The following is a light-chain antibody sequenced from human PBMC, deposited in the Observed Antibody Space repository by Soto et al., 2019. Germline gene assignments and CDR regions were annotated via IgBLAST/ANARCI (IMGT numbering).Light chain of an antibody. CDR2: DVS. CDR1: SSDVGGYNY. Sequence: QSALTQPASVSGSPGQSITISCTGTSSDVGGYNYVSWYQQHPGKATKLMIYDVSNRPSGVSNRCSGSKSGNTASLTISGLQAEDEADYYCSSYTSSSTPVVFGGGTKLTVL. J-gene: IGLJ2*01. V-gene: IGLV2-14*01. CDR3: SSYTSSSTPVV.